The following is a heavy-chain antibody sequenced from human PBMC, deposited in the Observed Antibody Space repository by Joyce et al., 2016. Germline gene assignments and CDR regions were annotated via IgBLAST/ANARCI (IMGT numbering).Heavy chain of an antibody. CDR1: GDSISSRSCF. V-gene: IGHV4-39*01. CDR2: VYLVGNT. D-gene: IGHD3/OR15-3a*01. CDR3: ARHPYYDDSTGFYAFDI. Sequence: QLQLQETGPGLVKPSETLSPTCSVSGDSISSRSCFWGWIRQSPGKGLEWLGNVYLVGNTYYNPSLKGRVTISGDTSNNQFSLNLNAVTAADTAVYYCARHPYYDDSTGFYAFDIWGQGTLVTVSS. J-gene: IGHJ3*02.